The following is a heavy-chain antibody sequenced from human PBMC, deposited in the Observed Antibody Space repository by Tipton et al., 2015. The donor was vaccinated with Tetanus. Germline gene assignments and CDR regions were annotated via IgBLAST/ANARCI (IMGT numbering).Heavy chain of an antibody. CDR3: ARANNDIPKKGPFDS. J-gene: IGHJ4*02. D-gene: IGHD1-1*01. V-gene: IGHV4-30-2*01. Sequence: TLSLTCAVSGASISSIYSWSWIRQPPGKGLEWIGYVFRSGSADYNPSLKSRVNISFGTSKNQFSLNLESVTPADTAVYYCARANNDIPKKGPFDSWGQGTLVIVSS. CDR1: GASISSIYS. CDR2: VFRSGSA.